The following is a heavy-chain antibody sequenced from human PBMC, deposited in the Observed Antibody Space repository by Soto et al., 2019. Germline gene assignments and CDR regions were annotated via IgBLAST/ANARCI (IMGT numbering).Heavy chain of an antibody. CDR3: ARAGDDCSTTSCYMIDY. J-gene: IGHJ4*02. CDR1: GYTFTTYA. Sequence: KVSCKASGYTFTTYAIHWVRQAPGQRLERMGWINAGNGKTKYSQKFQDRVTITRDTSATTAYMELSSLTSEDTAVYYCARAGDDCSTTSCYMIDYWGQGTLVTVSS. V-gene: IGHV1-3*01. D-gene: IGHD2-2*02. CDR2: INAGNGKT.